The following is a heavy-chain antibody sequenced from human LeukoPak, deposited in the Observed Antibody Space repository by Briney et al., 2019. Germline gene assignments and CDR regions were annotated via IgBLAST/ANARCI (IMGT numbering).Heavy chain of an antibody. V-gene: IGHV4-59*12. D-gene: IGHD5-12*01. J-gene: IGHJ6*03. CDR1: GGSINSYY. CDR2: IYYSGST. CDR3: ARDKYSGYEDYYYMDV. Sequence: SETLSLTCTVSGGSINSYYWSWIRQPPGKGLEWIGYIYYSGSTNYNPSLKSRVTISVDTSKNQFSLKLSSVTAADTAVYYCARDKYSGYEDYYYMDVWGKGTTVTVSS.